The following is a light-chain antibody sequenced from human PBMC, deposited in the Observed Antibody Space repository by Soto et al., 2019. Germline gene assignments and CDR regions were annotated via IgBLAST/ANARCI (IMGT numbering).Light chain of an antibody. CDR1: QSVSSNY. CDR3: HQYGSAPWT. CDR2: GIS. Sequence: EIGLTQSPGTLSLSPGERVPLSCRASQSVSSNYFAWYQQRPGQAPRLLIYGISSRATGIPDRFSGSGSGTDFTLTITRLEPEDFAVYYCHQYGSAPWTFSQGTKVDIK. V-gene: IGKV3-20*01. J-gene: IGKJ1*01.